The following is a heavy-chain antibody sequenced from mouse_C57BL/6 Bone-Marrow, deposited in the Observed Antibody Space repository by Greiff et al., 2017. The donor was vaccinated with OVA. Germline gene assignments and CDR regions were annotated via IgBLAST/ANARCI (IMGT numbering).Heavy chain of an antibody. J-gene: IGHJ1*03. CDR1: GYTFTSYW. CDR2: IDPSDSYT. D-gene: IGHD2-4*01. Sequence: QVQLQQPGAELVMPGASVKLSCKASGYTFTSYWMHWVKQRPGQGLEWIGEIDPSDSYTNYNQKFKGKSTLTVDKSSSTAYMQLSSLTSEDSAVYYCARAYYDYHWYFDVWGTGTTVTVSS. V-gene: IGHV1-69*01. CDR3: ARAYYDYHWYFDV.